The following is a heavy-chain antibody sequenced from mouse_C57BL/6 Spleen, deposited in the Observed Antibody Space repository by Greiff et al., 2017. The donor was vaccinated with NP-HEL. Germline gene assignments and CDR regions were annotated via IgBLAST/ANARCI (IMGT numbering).Heavy chain of an antibody. CDR3: ASRYYSNWYFDV. J-gene: IGHJ1*03. V-gene: IGHV1-18*01. Sequence: EVQLQQSGPELVKPGASVKIPCKASGYTFTDYNMDWVKQSHGKSLEWIGDINPNNGGTIYNQKFKGKATLTVDKSSSTAYMELRSLTSEDTAVYYCASRYYSNWYFDVWGTGTTVTVSS. CDR1: GYTFTDYN. D-gene: IGHD2-5*01. CDR2: INPNNGGT.